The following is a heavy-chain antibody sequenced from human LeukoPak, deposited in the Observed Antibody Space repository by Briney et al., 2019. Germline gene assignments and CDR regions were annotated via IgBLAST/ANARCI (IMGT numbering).Heavy chain of an antibody. V-gene: IGHV4-39*07. D-gene: IGHD1-26*01. Sequence: SETLSLTCTVSGGSISSSSYYWGWIRQPPGKGLEWIGSIYYSGSTYYNPSLKSRVTISVGTSKNQFSLKLSSVTAADTAVYYCASGVAAWYSGTALRVDAFDIWGQGTMVTVSS. CDR1: GGSISSSSYY. CDR2: IYYSGST. J-gene: IGHJ3*02. CDR3: ASGVAAWYSGTALRVDAFDI.